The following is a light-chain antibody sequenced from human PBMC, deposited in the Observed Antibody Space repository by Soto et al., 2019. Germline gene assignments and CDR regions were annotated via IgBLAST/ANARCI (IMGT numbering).Light chain of an antibody. CDR1: SSDVGGYNY. CDR2: HVS. V-gene: IGLV2-14*01. CDR3: SSYTSTSTYV. Sequence: QSVLTQPASVSGSPGQSITISCTGTSSDVGGYNYVPWYQQYPGKAPKLMIYHVSNRPSGVSNRFSGSQSGNSASLTISGLQAEDEADYYCSSYTSTSTYVFGTGTKVTVL. J-gene: IGLJ1*01.